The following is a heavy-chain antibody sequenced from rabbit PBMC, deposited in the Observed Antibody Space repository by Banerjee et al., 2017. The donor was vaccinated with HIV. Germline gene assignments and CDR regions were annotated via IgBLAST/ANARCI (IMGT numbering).Heavy chain of an antibody. CDR3: ARVSETSGWGEDL. V-gene: IGHV1S40*01. Sequence: EESGGDLVKPGASLTLTCTASGFSFSSSYHMCWVRQAPGKGLEWIACIYSAIDGVTHYATWAKGRFTISKTSSTTVTLQMTSLTVADTATYFCARVSETSGWGEDLWGQGTLVTVS. CDR1: GFSFSSSYH. J-gene: IGHJ4*01. CDR2: IYSAIDGVT. D-gene: IGHD4-1*01.